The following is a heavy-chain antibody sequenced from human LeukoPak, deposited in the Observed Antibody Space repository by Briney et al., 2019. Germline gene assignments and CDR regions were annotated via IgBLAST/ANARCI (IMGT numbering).Heavy chain of an antibody. J-gene: IGHJ4*02. Sequence: GGSLRLSCAASGFTFSSYSMNWVRQAPGKGLEWVSSISSSSSYIYYADSVKGRFTISRDNAKNSLYLQTNSLRAEDTAVYYCARGKGLYYFDYWGQGTLVTVSS. V-gene: IGHV3-21*01. CDR2: ISSSSSYI. CDR1: GFTFSSYS. CDR3: ARGKGLYYFDY.